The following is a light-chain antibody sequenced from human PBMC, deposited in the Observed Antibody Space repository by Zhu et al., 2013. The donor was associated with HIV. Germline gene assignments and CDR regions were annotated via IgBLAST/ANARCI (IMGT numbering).Light chain of an antibody. V-gene: IGKV3-11*01. J-gene: IGKJ2*01. CDR3: QQYGTSPDT. CDR1: QSLGTY. Sequence: IVLTQSPATLSLSPGERATLSCRASQSLGTYVAWYQQKPGQAPRLLIYDASNRATGIPARFSGSGSGTDFTLSISRLEPEDFAVYYCQQYGTSPDTFGQGTKLEIK. CDR2: DAS.